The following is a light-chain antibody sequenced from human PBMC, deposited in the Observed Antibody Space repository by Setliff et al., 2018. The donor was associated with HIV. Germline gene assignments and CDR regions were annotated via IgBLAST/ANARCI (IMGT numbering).Light chain of an antibody. CDR3: FSYTNTDTFV. Sequence: QSVLSQPASVSGSPGQSITISCTGTPSDVGGFTLVSWYQKYPDRVPKLIIYDVSKRPSRVSDRFSGSKSANTASLTISGLQAEDEADYSCFSYTNTDTFVFGTGTKVTVL. J-gene: IGLJ1*01. CDR2: DVS. V-gene: IGLV2-23*02. CDR1: PSDVGGFTL.